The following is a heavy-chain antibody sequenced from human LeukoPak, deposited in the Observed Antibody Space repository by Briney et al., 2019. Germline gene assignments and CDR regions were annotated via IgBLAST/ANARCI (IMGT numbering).Heavy chain of an antibody. V-gene: IGHV3-23*01. Sequence: GGSLRLSCAASGFTFSSYGMSWVRQAPGKGLEWVSAISGSGGSTYYADSVKGRFTISRDNAKNSLYLQMNSLRAEDTAVYYCARGGIPGGDYPSDVWGKGTTVTVSS. D-gene: IGHD4-17*01. CDR1: GFTFSSYG. J-gene: IGHJ6*04. CDR3: ARGGIPGGDYPSDV. CDR2: ISGSGGST.